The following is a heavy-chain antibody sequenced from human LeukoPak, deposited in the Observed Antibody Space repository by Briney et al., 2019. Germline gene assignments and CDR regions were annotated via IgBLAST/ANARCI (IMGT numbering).Heavy chain of an antibody. V-gene: IGHV4-61*02. D-gene: IGHD3-10*01. J-gene: IGHJ4*02. Sequence: SQTLSLTCTVSGGSISNGTSYWTWIRQPAGKSLEWLGRIYSSGSTNYNPSLKSRVTISADTSKNQFSLTLTSVTAADTAVYYCARAGFVGGFDYWGQGTLVTVSS. CDR3: ARAGFVGGFDY. CDR1: GGSISNGTSY. CDR2: IYSSGST.